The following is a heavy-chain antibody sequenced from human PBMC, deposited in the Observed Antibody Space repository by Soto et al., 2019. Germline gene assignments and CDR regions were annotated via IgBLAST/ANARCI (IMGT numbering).Heavy chain of an antibody. V-gene: IGHV3-23*01. CDR2: IIDAGSST. J-gene: IGHJ4*02. D-gene: IGHD3-10*01. Sequence: HPVGALRLSCAASGFTFSSYAMSWVRQAPGKGLEWVSIIDAGSSTYYADSVQGRFTISRDNSENTLYLQMNSLRAEDTAVYYCAKSPVRGVIGHFDYWGQGIPVTVSS. CDR1: GFTFSSYA. CDR3: AKSPVRGVIGHFDY.